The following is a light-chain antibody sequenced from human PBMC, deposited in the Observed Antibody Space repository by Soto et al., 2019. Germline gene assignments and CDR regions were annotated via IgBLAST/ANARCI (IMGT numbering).Light chain of an antibody. CDR2: GAS. Sequence: IGFTQSPGTLSLSPGETATLSCRARQSVGSIYLPWYQHKPGQPPRLLICGASYRIAGIPDRFSASASGTYFTLAISRLESEECAVYYCQHYGTSPHYTFGQATKLEIK. CDR3: QHYGTSPHYT. CDR1: QSVGSIY. J-gene: IGKJ2*01. V-gene: IGKV3-20*01.